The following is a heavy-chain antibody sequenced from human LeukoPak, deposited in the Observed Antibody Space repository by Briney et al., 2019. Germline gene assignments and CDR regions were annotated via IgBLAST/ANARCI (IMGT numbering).Heavy chain of an antibody. V-gene: IGHV3-23*01. CDR1: GFTFSTYA. J-gene: IGHJ4*02. Sequence: AGGSLRLSCAASGFTFSTYAMTWVRQAPGKGLEWVSVISGSGGSTYYADSVKGRFTISRDNAKNSLYLQMNSLRAEDMALYYCAKEVYSSGWSGFDYWGQGTLVTVSS. CDR2: ISGSGGST. CDR3: AKEVYSSGWSGFDY. D-gene: IGHD6-19*01.